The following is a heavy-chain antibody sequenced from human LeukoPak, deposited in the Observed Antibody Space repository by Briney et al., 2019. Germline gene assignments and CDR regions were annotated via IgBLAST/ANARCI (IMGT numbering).Heavy chain of an antibody. D-gene: IGHD2-21*02. CDR3: AKGPEDLVVVGTAIEFLQH. V-gene: IGHV1-2*02. J-gene: IGHJ1*01. CDR1: GYTFTGYY. CDR2: INPNGGGT. Sequence: GPVNVSCKASGYTFTGYYMHGVRQAAEQELEGMGWINPNGGGTNYEQKFQGRVTMTRDTSISTVYMELSRLRSDDTAVYYCAKGPEDLVVVGTAIEFLQHWGQGTLVTVFS.